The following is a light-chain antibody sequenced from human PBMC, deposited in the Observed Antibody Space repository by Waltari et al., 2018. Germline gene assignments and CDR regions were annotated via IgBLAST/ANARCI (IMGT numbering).Light chain of an antibody. CDR1: ALPKKY. V-gene: IGLV3-10*01. Sequence: YELTQPPSVSVSPGQTARITCSGAALPKKYAFWYQQKSGQAPVLVIYDDDKRPSGIPERFAGSSSGSMATLTITVAQVGDEADYYCYSADGSGDLGVFGGGTKVTVL. CDR3: YSADGSGDLGV. CDR2: DDD. J-gene: IGLJ3*02.